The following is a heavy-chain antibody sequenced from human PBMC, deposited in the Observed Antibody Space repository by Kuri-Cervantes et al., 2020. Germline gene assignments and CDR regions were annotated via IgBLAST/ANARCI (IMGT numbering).Heavy chain of an antibody. Sequence: GESLKISCVASGFTFSSYWMSWVRQAPGKGLEWVANIKQDGSEKYYVDSVKGRFTISRDNSKNMVYLQMNSLRAEDTAVYYCAKALYSQWEWFDPWGQGTLVTVSS. D-gene: IGHD1-26*01. CDR1: GFTFSSYW. J-gene: IGHJ5*02. V-gene: IGHV3-7*03. CDR2: IKQDGSEK. CDR3: AKALYSQWEWFDP.